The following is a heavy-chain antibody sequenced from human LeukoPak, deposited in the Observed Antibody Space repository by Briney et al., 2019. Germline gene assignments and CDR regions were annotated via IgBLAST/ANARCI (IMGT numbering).Heavy chain of an antibody. V-gene: IGHV4-59*01. J-gene: IGHJ6*03. CDR2: IYYSGST. D-gene: IGHD1-1*01. CDR3: ARVQGNEAYYYYMDV. CDR1: GGSISSYY. Sequence: SETLSLTCTVSGGSISSYYWSWIRQPPGKGLEWIGYIYYSGSTNYNPSLKSRVTISVDTSKNQFSLKLSSVTAADTAVYYCARVQGNEAYYYYMDVWAKGPRSPSP.